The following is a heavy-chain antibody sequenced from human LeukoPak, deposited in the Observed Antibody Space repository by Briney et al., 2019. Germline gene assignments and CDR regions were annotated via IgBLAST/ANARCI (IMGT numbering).Heavy chain of an antibody. CDR3: ARQWDSSGYHEYFQH. CDR1: GGSISSSGFY. CDR2: IYYSGTT. J-gene: IGHJ1*01. Sequence: PSETLSLTCTVSGGSISSSGFYWGWIRQPPGMGLEWIGSIYYSGTTYYNPSLKSRVTIFVDTSKNQFSLKLRSVTAADTAVYYCARQWDSSGYHEYFQHWGQGTLVTVSS. V-gene: IGHV4-39*01. D-gene: IGHD3-22*01.